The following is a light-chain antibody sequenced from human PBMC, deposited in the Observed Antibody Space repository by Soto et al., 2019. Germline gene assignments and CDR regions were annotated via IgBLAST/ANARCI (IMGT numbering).Light chain of an antibody. CDR2: LGS. CDR1: HSLLHSNGYNC. V-gene: IGKV2-28*01. J-gene: IGKJ1*01. Sequence: DIVMTPPPLILPVTPGEPASISCRSSHSLLHSNGYNCLDWYLQKPGQSPQLLVYLGSNRSSGVPDRFSGSGSGTDFTLKISRVEAEDVGVYYCMQALQTRWTFGQGTKVDIK. CDR3: MQALQTRWT.